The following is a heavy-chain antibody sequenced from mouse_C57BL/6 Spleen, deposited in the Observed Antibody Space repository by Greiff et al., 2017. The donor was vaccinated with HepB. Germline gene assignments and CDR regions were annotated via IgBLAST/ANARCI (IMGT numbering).Heavy chain of an antibody. CDR3: ARGGYGSSYGGFAY. CDR2: ISYSGST. CDR1: GYSITSGYD. J-gene: IGHJ3*01. Sequence: EVQVVESGPGMVKPSQSLSLTCTVTGYSITSGYDWHWIRHFPGNKLEWMGYISYSGSTNYNPSLKSRISITHDTSKNHFFLKLNSVTTEDTATYYCARGGYGSSYGGFAYWGQGTLVTVSA. D-gene: IGHD1-1*01. V-gene: IGHV3-1*01.